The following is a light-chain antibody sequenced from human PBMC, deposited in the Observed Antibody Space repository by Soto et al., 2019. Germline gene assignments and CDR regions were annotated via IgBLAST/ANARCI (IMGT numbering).Light chain of an antibody. V-gene: IGLV2-11*01. CDR2: DVN. CDR1: SSDVGAYNF. Sequence: QSVLTQPRSVSGSPGQSVTISCTGTSSDVGAYNFVSWCQQHPGKAPKLMIYDVNKRPSGVPDRFSGSKSGNTASLTISGLQAEDEADFYCCSYAGSYTWVFGGGTKLTVL. CDR3: CSYAGSYTWV. J-gene: IGLJ3*02.